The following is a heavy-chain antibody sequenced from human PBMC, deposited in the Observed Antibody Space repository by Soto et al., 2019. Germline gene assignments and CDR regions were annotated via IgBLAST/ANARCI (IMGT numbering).Heavy chain of an antibody. Sequence: ASVKVSCKASGYLFTNYGITWVRRAPGQGLEWMGWISANSGITYNAERLQGRVTMTTDTSTSTAYLELRNLGSDDTAIYYCARGPTRSYNYFDPWGQGTLVTVSS. CDR2: ISANSGIT. J-gene: IGHJ5*02. V-gene: IGHV1-18*01. CDR3: ARGPTRSYNYFDP. CDR1: GYLFTNYG.